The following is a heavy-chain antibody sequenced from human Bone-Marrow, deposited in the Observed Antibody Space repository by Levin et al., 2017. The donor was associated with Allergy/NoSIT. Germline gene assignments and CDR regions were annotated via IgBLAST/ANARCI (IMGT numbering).Heavy chain of an antibody. J-gene: IGHJ4*02. CDR1: GFTFSNYG. CDR3: ARVRGDGDYIFDY. V-gene: IGHV3-33*01. Sequence: LSLTCAASGFTFSNYGMHWVRQAPGKGLKWVAVIWNDGSNKYYADSVKGRFTISRDNSKNTLYLQMNSLRAEDTAVYYCARVRGDGDYIFDYWGQGTLVTVSS. D-gene: IGHD4-17*01. CDR2: IWNDGSNK.